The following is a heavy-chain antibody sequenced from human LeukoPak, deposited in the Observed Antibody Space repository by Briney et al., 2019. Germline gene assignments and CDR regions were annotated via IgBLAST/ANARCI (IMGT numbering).Heavy chain of an antibody. CDR3: AKDGRRFITMIVVVTPVPTYFDY. J-gene: IGHJ4*02. D-gene: IGHD3-22*01. CDR1: GFTFSSYA. V-gene: IGHV3-23*01. Sequence: HPGGSLRLSCAASGFTFSSYAMSWVRQAPGKGLEWVSAISGSGGSTYYADSVKGRFTISRDNSKNTLYLQMSSLRAEDTAVYYCAKDGRRFITMIVVVTPVPTYFDYWGQGTLVTVSS. CDR2: ISGSGGST.